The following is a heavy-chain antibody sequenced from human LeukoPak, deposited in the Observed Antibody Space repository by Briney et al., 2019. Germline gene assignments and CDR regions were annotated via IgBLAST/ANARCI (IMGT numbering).Heavy chain of an antibody. CDR3: ARHRRKYTSEYHFDS. Sequence: PSETLSLTCTVSGGSISGCYWGWMRQRPGRGLQWIGFISETGSTDYNPPLERRITMSVDNSRNQVSLRVRYATAADTAIYYCARHRRKYTSEYHFDSWGQGILVSVSS. J-gene: IGHJ4*02. D-gene: IGHD6-25*01. V-gene: IGHV4-59*08. CDR1: GGSISGCY. CDR2: ISETGST.